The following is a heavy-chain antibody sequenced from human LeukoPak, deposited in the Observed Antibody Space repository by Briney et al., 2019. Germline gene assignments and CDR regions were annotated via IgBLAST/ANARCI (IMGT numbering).Heavy chain of an antibody. CDR3: ANEVVVTAIPTPVDY. CDR2: ISYDGSNK. Sequence: PGGSLRLSCAASGFTFSSYAMHWVRQAPGKGLEWVAVISYDGSNKYYADSVKGRFTISRDNSKNTLYLQMNSLRAEDTAVYYCANEVVVTAIPTPVDYWGQGTLVTVSS. J-gene: IGHJ4*02. V-gene: IGHV3-30*04. D-gene: IGHD2-21*02. CDR1: GFTFSSYA.